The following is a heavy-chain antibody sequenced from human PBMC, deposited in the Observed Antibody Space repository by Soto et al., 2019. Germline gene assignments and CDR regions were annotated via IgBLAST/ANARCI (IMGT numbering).Heavy chain of an antibody. J-gene: IGHJ3*02. CDR1: VYSFSSYA. CDR3: AKAQARATAAKWDAFDI. Sequence: AAVKVSCKASVYSFSSYAVHWVRQAPGQGLEWMGWINAANGNTKYSQRFQGRVTFSRDTSANTDYMELSNLTPQDSAVYFCAKAQARATAAKWDAFDIWGQGTMVTV. CDR2: INAANGNT. V-gene: IGHV1-3*01. D-gene: IGHD2-15*01.